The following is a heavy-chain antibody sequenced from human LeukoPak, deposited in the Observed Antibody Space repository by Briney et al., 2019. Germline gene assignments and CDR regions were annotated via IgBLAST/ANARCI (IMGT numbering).Heavy chain of an antibody. D-gene: IGHD3-10*01. CDR3: ARLSLGTMVRGVIHY. CDR1: GGSISTYY. Sequence: SETLSLTCTVSGGSISTYYWSWIRQPPGKGLEWIGYIYYSGSTNYNPSLKSRVTMSVDTSKNQFSLKLSSVTAADTAVYYCARLSLGTMVRGVIHYWGQGTLVTVSS. V-gene: IGHV4-59*08. CDR2: IYYSGST. J-gene: IGHJ4*02.